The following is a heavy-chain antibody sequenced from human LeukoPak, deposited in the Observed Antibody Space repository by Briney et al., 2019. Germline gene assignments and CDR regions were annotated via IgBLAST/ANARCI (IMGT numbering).Heavy chain of an antibody. V-gene: IGHV1-18*01. Sequence: ASVKVSCKASGYTFTSYGISWVRQAPGQGLEWRGWISAYNGNTNYAQKLQGRVTMTTDTSTSTAYMELRSLRSDDTAVYYCARDGNGSWGCYYYYMDVWGKGTTVTVSS. J-gene: IGHJ6*03. CDR1: GYTFTSYG. CDR3: ARDGNGSWGCYYYYMDV. CDR2: ISAYNGNT. D-gene: IGHD1-26*01.